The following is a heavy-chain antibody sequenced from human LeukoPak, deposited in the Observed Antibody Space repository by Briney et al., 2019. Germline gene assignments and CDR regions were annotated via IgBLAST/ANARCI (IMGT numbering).Heavy chain of an antibody. Sequence: PSETLSLTCAVYGGSFSGYYWSWIRQPPGKGLEWIGYIYYSGSTNYNPSLKSRVTISVDSSKNQFSLKLSSVTAADTAVYYCARDKVGGSGSYSWFDPWGQGTLVTVSS. J-gene: IGHJ5*02. V-gene: IGHV4-59*01. D-gene: IGHD3-10*01. CDR1: GGSFSGYY. CDR2: IYYSGST. CDR3: ARDKVGGSGSYSWFDP.